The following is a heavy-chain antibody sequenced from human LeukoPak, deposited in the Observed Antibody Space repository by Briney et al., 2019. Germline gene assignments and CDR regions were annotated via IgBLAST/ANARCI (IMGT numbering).Heavy chain of an antibody. J-gene: IGHJ1*01. V-gene: IGHV3-23*01. Sequence: PGGSLRLSCVASGFTFSSYAMSWVRQAPGKGLDWASAISGSGLTTHYAGSVKGRFSISRDNSKNTLYLQMNSLRAEDTALYYCAKKVVVGATSPYSDFQDWGQGTLVTVSS. CDR2: ISGSGLTT. D-gene: IGHD1-26*01. CDR3: AKKVVVGATSPYSDFQD. CDR1: GFTFSSYA.